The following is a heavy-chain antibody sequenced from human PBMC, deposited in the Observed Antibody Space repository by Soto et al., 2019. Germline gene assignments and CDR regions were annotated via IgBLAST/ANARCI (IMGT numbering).Heavy chain of an antibody. CDR1: GYTFTRNG. J-gene: IGHJ4*02. CDR2: ISTNSGNT. V-gene: IGHV1-18*01. CDR3: ARNKDYLLDY. Sequence: QVQLVQSGAEVKEPGASVKVSCKPSGYTFTRNGISWVRQAPGQGLEWVGWISTNSGNTDYAQKLQGRVTLTTDTSTTTAYLELRSLRSDDTPVYYCARNKDYLLDYWGLGTLVTVSS. D-gene: IGHD4-17*01.